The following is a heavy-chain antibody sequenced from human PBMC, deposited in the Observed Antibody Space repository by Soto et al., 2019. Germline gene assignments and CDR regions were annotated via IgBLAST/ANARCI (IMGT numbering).Heavy chain of an antibody. V-gene: IGHV3-33*01. J-gene: IGHJ5*02. Sequence: QVQLVESGGGVVQPGRSLRLSCAASGFTFSSYGMHWVRQAPGKGLEWVAVIWYDGSNKYYADSVKGRFTISRDNSKNTLYLQMNNLRAEDTAVYYCARDEGGRFDPWGQGTLVTVSS. CDR1: GFTFSSYG. D-gene: IGHD2-15*01. CDR3: ARDEGGRFDP. CDR2: IWYDGSNK.